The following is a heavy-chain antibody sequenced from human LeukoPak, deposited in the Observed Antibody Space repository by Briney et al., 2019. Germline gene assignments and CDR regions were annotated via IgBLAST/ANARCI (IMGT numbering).Heavy chain of an antibody. J-gene: IGHJ6*02. V-gene: IGHV3-23*01. Sequence: GGSLRLSCEASGFTFSSYAMTWVRQAPGKGLEWVSTISNSGGNTYYADSVKGRFTLSRDNSKNTLYLQMNSLRDEDTAVYYCAKVQYSDYGAGRPPFMDVWGQGTTVAISS. CDR2: ISNSGGNT. CDR3: AKVQYSDYGAGRPPFMDV. D-gene: IGHD3-10*01. CDR1: GFTFSSYA.